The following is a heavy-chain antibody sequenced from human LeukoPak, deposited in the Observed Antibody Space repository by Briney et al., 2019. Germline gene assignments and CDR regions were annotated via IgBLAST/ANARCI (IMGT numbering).Heavy chain of an antibody. CDR2: IYYSVST. CDR1: VGSISSYY. D-gene: IGHD2-15*01. J-gene: IGHJ5*02. CDR3: ARDPGGYCSGGSCYQHNWFDP. V-gene: IGHV4-59*01. Sequence: SETLSLTCTVSVGSISSYYWSWIRQPPGKGLEGSGYIYYSVSTNYNPSLKSRVTISVDTSKNQFSLKMSSVTAADTAVYYCARDPGGYCSGGSCYQHNWFDPWGQGNLVTVSS.